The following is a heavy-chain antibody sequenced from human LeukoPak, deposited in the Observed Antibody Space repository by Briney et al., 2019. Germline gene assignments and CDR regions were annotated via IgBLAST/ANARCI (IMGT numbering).Heavy chain of an antibody. V-gene: IGHV4-4*07. Sequence: PSETLSLTCTVSGGSISSYYWSWIRQPAGKGLEWIGRIYTSGSTNYNPSLKSRVTMSVGTSKNQFSLKLSSVTAADTAVYYCARGSPWYYDFWSGYRPDYMDVWGKGTTVTVSS. CDR1: GGSISSYY. CDR3: ARGSPWYYDFWSGYRPDYMDV. D-gene: IGHD3-3*01. CDR2: IYTSGST. J-gene: IGHJ6*03.